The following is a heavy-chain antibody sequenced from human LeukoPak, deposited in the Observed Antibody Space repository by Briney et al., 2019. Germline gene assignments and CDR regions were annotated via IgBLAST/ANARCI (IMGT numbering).Heavy chain of an antibody. J-gene: IGHJ5*02. CDR2: VNHSGST. CDR1: GGSFSGYY. D-gene: IGHD2-2*01. V-gene: IGHV4-34*01. CDR3: ARAGGYRLPHNWFDP. Sequence: ASETLSLTCAVYGGSFSGYYWSWIRQPPGKGLEWIGEVNHSGSTNYNPSLKSRVTISVDTSKNQFSLKLSSVTAADTAVYYCARAGGYRLPHNWFDPWGQGTLVTVSS.